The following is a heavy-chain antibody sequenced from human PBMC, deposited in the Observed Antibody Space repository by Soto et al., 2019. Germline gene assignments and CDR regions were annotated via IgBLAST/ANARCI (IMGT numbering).Heavy chain of an antibody. J-gene: IGHJ3*02. D-gene: IGHD3-3*01. V-gene: IGHV1-69*13. CDR2: IIPIFGTA. CDR3: AREIFGVIISGGRDAFDI. CDR1: GGTFSTYA. Sequence: SVKVSCKASGGTFSTYAISWVRQAPGQGIEWMGGIIPIFGTAKYAQKFQGRVTITADESTSTAYMELSSLRSEDTAVYYCAREIFGVIISGGRDAFDIWGQGTMVTVSS.